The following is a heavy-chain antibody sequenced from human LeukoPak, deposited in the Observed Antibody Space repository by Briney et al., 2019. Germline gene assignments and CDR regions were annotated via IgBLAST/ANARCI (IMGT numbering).Heavy chain of an antibody. J-gene: IGHJ4*02. V-gene: IGHV3-7*03. D-gene: IGHD2-8*01. CDR2: IKQDGSEE. Sequence: GGSLRLSCATSEFTFSSYWMSWLRQAPGKGLEWVANIKQDGSEEYYVDSVKGRFTISRDNAKNSLYLRMNSLRAEDTAVYHCARISSTTGVAWGGYLDFWGQGTLVAVPS. CDR1: EFTFSSYW. CDR3: ARISSTTGVAWGGYLDF.